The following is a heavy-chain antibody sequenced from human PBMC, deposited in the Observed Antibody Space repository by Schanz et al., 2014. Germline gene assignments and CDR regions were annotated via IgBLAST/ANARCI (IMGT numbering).Heavy chain of an antibody. J-gene: IGHJ2*01. CDR1: GFSFSSYA. Sequence: EVQLLESGGGLVQPGGSLRLSCATSGFSFSSYAINWVRQAPGKGLEWVSAMNESHSTIYYADSVKGRFTISRDNSKNTLYLQMNSLRAEDTAIYYCAKDAPYPFDLWGRGTLITVSS. CDR2: MNESHSTI. CDR3: AKDAPYPFDL. V-gene: IGHV3-23*01.